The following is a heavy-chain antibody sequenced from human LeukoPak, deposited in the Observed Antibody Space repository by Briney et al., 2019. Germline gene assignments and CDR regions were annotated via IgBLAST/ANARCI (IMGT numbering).Heavy chain of an antibody. D-gene: IGHD3-3*01. V-gene: IGHV1-69*05. J-gene: IGHJ5*02. CDR3: ARGRWYYDFWSGYFNWFDP. Sequence: ASVKVSCKASGGTFSSYAISWVRQAPGQGLEWMGRIIPIFGTANYAQKFQGRVTITTDESTSTAYMELSSLRSEDTAVYYCARGRWYYDFWSGYFNWFDPWGQGTLVTVSS. CDR2: IIPIFGTA. CDR1: GGTFSSYA.